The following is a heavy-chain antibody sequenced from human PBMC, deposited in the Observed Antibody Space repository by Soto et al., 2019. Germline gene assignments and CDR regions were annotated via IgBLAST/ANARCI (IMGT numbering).Heavy chain of an antibody. CDR1: GFTFSDYY. Sequence: VGSLRLSCAASGFTFSDYYMSWIRQAPGKGLEWVSYISSSSSYTNYADSVKGRFTISRDNAKNSLYLQMNSLRAEDTAVYYCARWGPYHYDSSGYSYYWGQGTPVNVYS. CDR2: ISSSSSYT. D-gene: IGHD3-22*01. V-gene: IGHV3-11*06. CDR3: ARWGPYHYDSSGYSYY. J-gene: IGHJ4*02.